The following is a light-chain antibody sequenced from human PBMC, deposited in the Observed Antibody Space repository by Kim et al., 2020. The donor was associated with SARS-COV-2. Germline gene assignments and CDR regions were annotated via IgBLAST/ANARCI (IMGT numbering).Light chain of an antibody. J-gene: IGKJ1*01. CDR3: HHYYNWPRT. Sequence: EIVMTQSPATLSVSPGERATLSCRASQSVSSKLAWYQQKPGQGPRLLIYNASTRATGIPAGFSGSGSGTEFTLTISRLQSEDFAVYYCHHYYNWPRTFGQGTKLEI. V-gene: IGKV3-15*01. CDR2: NAS. CDR1: QSVSSK.